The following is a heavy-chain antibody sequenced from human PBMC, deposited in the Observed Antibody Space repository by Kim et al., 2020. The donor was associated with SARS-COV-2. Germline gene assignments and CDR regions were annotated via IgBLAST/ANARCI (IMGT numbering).Heavy chain of an antibody. V-gene: IGHV3-30*09. CDR1: GFPFSDYV. Sequence: GGSLRLSCAVSGFPFSDYVLHWVRQAPGKGLEWVAVMSTGGGIEIYPDSVKGRFAISRDNSENTLYLQMNNLRPDDTAVYYCARDPVAGDPDYFDFWGQGTLVVVSS. D-gene: IGHD2-15*01. CDR2: MSTGGGIE. J-gene: IGHJ4*02. CDR3: ARDPVAGDPDYFDF.